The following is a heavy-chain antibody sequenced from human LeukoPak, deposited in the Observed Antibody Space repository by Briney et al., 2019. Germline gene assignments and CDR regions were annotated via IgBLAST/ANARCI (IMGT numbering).Heavy chain of an antibody. D-gene: IGHD3-10*02. Sequence: PSETLSLTCSVSGDSTSDYYWNWIRQPAGQGLEWLGRIYYTGNTAYNPSLESRLTMSLDTAKNQFSLKVTSVTAADTAVYYCARGGTLFTYFDSWGQGTLVTVSS. CDR2: IYYTGNT. V-gene: IGHV4-4*07. CDR3: ARGGTLFTYFDS. J-gene: IGHJ4*02. CDR1: GDSTSDYY.